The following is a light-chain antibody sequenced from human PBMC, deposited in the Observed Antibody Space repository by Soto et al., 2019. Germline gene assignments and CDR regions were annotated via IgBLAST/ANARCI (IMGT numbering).Light chain of an antibody. CDR3: MQVLQTPQT. Sequence: DIVMTQSPLSLPVTPGEPASISCRSSQSLLHSNGYNYLDWYLQKPGQSPQLLIYLGSNRASGVPDRVSGSGSGTDFTLKISRVEAEDVGVYYCMQVLQTPQTFGQGTKLEIK. J-gene: IGKJ2*01. CDR1: QSLLHSNGYNY. CDR2: LGS. V-gene: IGKV2-28*01.